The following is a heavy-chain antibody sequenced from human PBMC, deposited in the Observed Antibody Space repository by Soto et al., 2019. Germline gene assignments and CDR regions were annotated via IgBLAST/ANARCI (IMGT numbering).Heavy chain of an antibody. D-gene: IGHD2-8*02. CDR3: ARGSTGLLDY. CDR1: GGSISNSNW. V-gene: IGHV4-4*02. Sequence: SETLSLTCAVSGGSISNSNWWSWVRQPPGKGLEWIGEIYHSGSTNYYPSLKSRVTISVDKSKNQFSLNLSSVTPADTAVYYCARGSTGLLDYWGQGPLVTASS. J-gene: IGHJ4*02. CDR2: IYHSGST.